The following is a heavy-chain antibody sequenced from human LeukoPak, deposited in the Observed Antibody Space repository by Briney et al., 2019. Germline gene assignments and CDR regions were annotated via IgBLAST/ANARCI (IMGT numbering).Heavy chain of an antibody. D-gene: IGHD2-2*03. CDR2: TYYRSKWYN. CDR3: ARGPGHCASTSCPFDY. V-gene: IGHV6-1*01. Sequence: SQTLSLTCAISGDSVSSNSAAWNWIRQSPSRGLEWLGRTYYRSKWYNDYAVSVKSRITINPDTSKNQFSLQLNSVTPEDTAVYYCARGPGHCASTSCPFDYWGQGTLVTVSS. CDR1: GDSVSSNSAA. J-gene: IGHJ4*02.